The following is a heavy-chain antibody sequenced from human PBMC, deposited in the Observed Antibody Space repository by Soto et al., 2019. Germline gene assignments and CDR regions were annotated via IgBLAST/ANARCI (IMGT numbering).Heavy chain of an antibody. CDR1: GDSVSTDSVT. CDR2: TYYRSKWYN. D-gene: IGHD4-17*01. Sequence: QVQLQQSGPGLVKPSQTLSLTCAISGDSVSTDSVTWNWFRQSPSRGLEWLGRTYYRSKWYNDYAVSVKSRITINPDTSKNQFSLQLNSVTPEDTAVYYCTRGGCDYGWAYRMDVWGQGTTVTVSS. CDR3: TRGGCDYGWAYRMDV. J-gene: IGHJ6*02. V-gene: IGHV6-1*01.